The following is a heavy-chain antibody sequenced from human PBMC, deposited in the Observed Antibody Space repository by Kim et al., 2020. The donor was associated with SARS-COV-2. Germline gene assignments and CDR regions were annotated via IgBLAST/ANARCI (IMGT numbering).Heavy chain of an antibody. D-gene: IGHD1-26*01. J-gene: IGHJ4*02. CDR2: T. CDR3: AKYSGRNPFDY. V-gene: IGHV1-46*01. Sequence: TNAAQKFQDRVTMTRDTSTSTVYMELSSLRSEDTAVYYCAKYSGRNPFDYWGQGTLVTVSS.